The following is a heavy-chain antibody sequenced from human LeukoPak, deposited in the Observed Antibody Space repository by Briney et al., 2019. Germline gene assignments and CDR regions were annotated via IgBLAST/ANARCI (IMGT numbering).Heavy chain of an antibody. V-gene: IGHV4-59*08. D-gene: IGHD3-22*01. CDR3: ARLSSSYRLLFDY. Sequence: SETLSLTCTVSGGSISSYYWSWIRQPPGKGLEWIGYIYYSGSTNYNPSLKSRVTISVDTSKNQFSLKLSSVTAADTAVYYCARLSSSYRLLFDYWGQGTLVTVSS. J-gene: IGHJ4*02. CDR2: IYYSGST. CDR1: GGSISSYY.